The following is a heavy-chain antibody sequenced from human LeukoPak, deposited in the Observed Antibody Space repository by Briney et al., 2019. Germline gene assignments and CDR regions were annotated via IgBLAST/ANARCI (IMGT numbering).Heavy chain of an antibody. V-gene: IGHV4-38-2*02. CDR3: ARFNGGTYSDY. CDR2: IYHSGST. J-gene: IGHJ4*02. D-gene: IGHD2-8*01. CDR1: GYSISSGYY. Sequence: SETLSLTCTVSGYSISSGYYWGWIRQPPGKGLEWIGSIYHSGSTYYNPSLKSRVTISVDTSKNQFSLKLSSVTAADTAVYYCARFNGGTYSDYWGQGTLVTVSS.